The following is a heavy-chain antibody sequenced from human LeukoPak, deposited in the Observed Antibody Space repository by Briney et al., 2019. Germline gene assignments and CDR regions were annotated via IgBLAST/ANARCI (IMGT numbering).Heavy chain of an antibody. Sequence: ASETLSLTCAVYGGSFSGYYWSWIRQPPGKGLEWIGEINHSGSTNYNPSLKSRVTISVDKSKNQFSLKLSSVTAADTAVYYCARVLGGYDLVYFDYWGQGTLVTVSS. D-gene: IGHD5-12*01. V-gene: IGHV4-34*01. CDR2: INHSGST. CDR1: GGSFSGYY. CDR3: ARVLGGYDLVYFDY. J-gene: IGHJ4*02.